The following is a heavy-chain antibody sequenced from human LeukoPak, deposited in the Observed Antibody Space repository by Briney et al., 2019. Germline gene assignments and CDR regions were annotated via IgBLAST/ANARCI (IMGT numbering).Heavy chain of an antibody. D-gene: IGHD1-26*01. CDR1: GFTFSSYA. CDR2: ISGSGGST. V-gene: IGHV3-23*01. CDR3: AKDHEWELTIPGY. J-gene: IGHJ4*02. Sequence: GGSLRLSCAASGFTFSSYAMSWVRQAPGKGLEWVSAISGSGGSTYYADSVKGRFAISRDNSKNTLYLQMSSLRAEDTAVYYCAKDHEWELTIPGYWGQGTLVTVSS.